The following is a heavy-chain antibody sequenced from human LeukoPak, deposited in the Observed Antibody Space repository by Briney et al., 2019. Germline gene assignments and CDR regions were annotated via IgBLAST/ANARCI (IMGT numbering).Heavy chain of an antibody. D-gene: IGHD6-6*01. CDR3: AGRVGYSSSAGVDY. CDR2: INHSGST. CDR1: GGSFSGYY. V-gene: IGHV4-34*01. J-gene: IGHJ4*02. Sequence: SETLSLTCAVYGGSFSGYYWSWIRQPPGKGLEWIGEINHSGSTNYNPSLKSRVTISVDTSKNQFSLKLSSVTAADTAVYYCAGRVGYSSSAGVDYWGQGTLVTVSS.